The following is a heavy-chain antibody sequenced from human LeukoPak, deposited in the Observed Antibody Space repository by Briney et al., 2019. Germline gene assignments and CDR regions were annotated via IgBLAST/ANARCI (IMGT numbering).Heavy chain of an antibody. J-gene: IGHJ4*02. CDR3: ARDHRLGRTGYDMPAD. Sequence: GASVKVSCKASGYTFVDYYDYWIRQPHGQGLGWVAWLNPRTGATKYAQKFQARVTMTRDTSKQTAYMELASLRSDDTALYFCARDHRLGRTGYDMPADWGQGTLVTVSS. CDR1: GYTFVDYY. CDR2: LNPRTGAT. V-gene: IGHV1-2*02. D-gene: IGHD7-27*01.